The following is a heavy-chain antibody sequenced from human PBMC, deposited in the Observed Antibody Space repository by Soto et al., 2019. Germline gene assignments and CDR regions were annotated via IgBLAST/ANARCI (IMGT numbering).Heavy chain of an antibody. Sequence: SETLSLTCAVYGGSFSGYYWSWIRQPPGKGLEWIGEINHSGSTNYNPSLKSRVTISVDTSKNQFSLKLSSVTAADTAVYYCARDGAYYSGSGSTSNWFDPWGQGTLVTLSS. CDR1: GGSFSGYY. CDR2: INHSGST. V-gene: IGHV4-34*01. D-gene: IGHD3-10*01. J-gene: IGHJ5*02. CDR3: ARDGAYYSGSGSTSNWFDP.